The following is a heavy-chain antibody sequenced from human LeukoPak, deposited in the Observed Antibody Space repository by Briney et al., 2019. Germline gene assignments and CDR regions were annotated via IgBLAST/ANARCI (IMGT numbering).Heavy chain of an antibody. CDR2: IYYSGST. J-gene: IGHJ4*02. CDR3: ARVSGRELLVIGY. CDR1: GGSISSSSYY. V-gene: IGHV4-39*07. D-gene: IGHD1-26*01. Sequence: SETLSLTCTVSGGSISSSSYYWGWIRQPPGKGLEWIGSIYYSGSTNYNPSLKSRVTISVDTYKNQFSLKLSSVTAADTAVYYCARVSGRELLVIGYWGQGTLVTVSS.